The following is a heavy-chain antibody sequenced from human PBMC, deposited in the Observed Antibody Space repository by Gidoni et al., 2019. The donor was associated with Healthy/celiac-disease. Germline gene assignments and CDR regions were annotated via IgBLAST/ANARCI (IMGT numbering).Heavy chain of an antibody. CDR3: ARTGAYFDWLSWGYYFDY. D-gene: IGHD3-9*01. Sequence: APGQGLEWMGRIIPILGIANYAQKFQGRVTITADKSTSTAYMELSSLRSEDTAVYYCARTGAYFDWLSWGYYFDYWGQGTLVTVSS. J-gene: IGHJ4*02. V-gene: IGHV1-69*02. CDR2: IIPILGIA.